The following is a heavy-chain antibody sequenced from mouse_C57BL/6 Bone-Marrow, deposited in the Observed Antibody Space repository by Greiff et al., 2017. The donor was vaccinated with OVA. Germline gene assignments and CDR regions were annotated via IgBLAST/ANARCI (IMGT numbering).Heavy chain of an antibody. Sequence: VQLQESGPGLVQPSQSLSITCTVSGFSLTSYGVHWVRQSPGEGLEWLGVIWSGGSTDYNAAFISRLSISKDNSKSHVFFKMNRLQAEDTAIYYGARSDYGNYGGTWFAYWGQGTLVTVSA. CDR3: ARSDYGNYGGTWFAY. V-gene: IGHV2-2*01. CDR1: GFSLTSYG. D-gene: IGHD2-1*01. J-gene: IGHJ3*01. CDR2: IWSGGST.